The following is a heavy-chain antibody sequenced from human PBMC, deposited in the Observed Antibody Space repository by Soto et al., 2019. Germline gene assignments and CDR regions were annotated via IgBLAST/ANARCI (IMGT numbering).Heavy chain of an antibody. J-gene: IGHJ6*02. D-gene: IGHD3-3*01. CDR3: ARKARRNYDFWSGYYTNYYGMDV. CDR1: GFTFSSYA. V-gene: IGHV3-30-3*01. Sequence: TGGSLRLSCADSGFTFSSYAMHWVRQAPGKGLEWVAVISYDGSNKYYADSVKGRFTISRDNSKNTLYLQMNSLRAEDTAVYYCARKARRNYDFWSGYYTNYYGMDVWGQGTTVTVSS. CDR2: ISYDGSNK.